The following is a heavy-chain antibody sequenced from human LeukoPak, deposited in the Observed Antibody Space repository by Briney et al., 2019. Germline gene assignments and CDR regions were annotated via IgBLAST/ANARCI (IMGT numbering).Heavy chain of an antibody. D-gene: IGHD3-16*01. CDR2: INTGNGNT. Sequence: ASVKVSCKASGYTFTTYAMHWVRQAPGQRLEWMGWINTGNGNTKYSQKFQGRVTITRDISASTAYMELRSLRSDDTAVYYCARLWGYDYVWGSPHGAFDIWGQGTMVTVSS. CDR3: ARLWGYDYVWGSPHGAFDI. J-gene: IGHJ3*02. CDR1: GYTFTTYA. V-gene: IGHV1-3*04.